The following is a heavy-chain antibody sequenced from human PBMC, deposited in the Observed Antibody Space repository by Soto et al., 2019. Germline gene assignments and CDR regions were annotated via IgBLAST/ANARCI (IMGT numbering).Heavy chain of an antibody. J-gene: IGHJ6*02. CDR1: GGTFSSYA. CDR2: IIPIFGTA. D-gene: IGHD6-13*01. V-gene: IGHV1-69*13. CDR3: HSSSSLLNYYYYGMDV. Sequence: SVKVSCKASGGTFSSYAISWVRQAPGQGLEWMGGIIPIFGTANYAQKFQGRVTITADESTSTAYMELSSLRSEDTAVYYCHSSSSLLNYYYYGMDVWGQGTTVTVSS.